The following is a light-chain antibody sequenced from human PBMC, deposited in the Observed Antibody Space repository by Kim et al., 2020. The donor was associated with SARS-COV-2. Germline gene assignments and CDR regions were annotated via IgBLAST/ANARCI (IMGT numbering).Light chain of an antibody. Sequence: ASVGDRVTITCRASQSISSYLNLYQQKPGKAPKLLIYAASILQSWVPSRFSCSGSGTDFTLTISSLQPEDFATYYCQQSYSTPLTFGGGTKVDIK. CDR1: QSISSY. V-gene: IGKV1-39*01. CDR3: QQSYSTPLT. CDR2: AAS. J-gene: IGKJ4*01.